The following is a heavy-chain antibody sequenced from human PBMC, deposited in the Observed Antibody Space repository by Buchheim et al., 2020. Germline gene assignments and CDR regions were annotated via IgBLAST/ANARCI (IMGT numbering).Heavy chain of an antibody. Sequence: QVQLQESGPGLVKPSETLSLTCTVSGGSVSSGSYYWSWIRQPPGKGLEWIGYIYYSGSTNYNPSLKSRVTISVDTSKNQFSLKLSSVTAADTAVYYCAREDLTACSSTSCYTGFDYWGQGTL. CDR1: GGSVSSGSYY. J-gene: IGHJ4*02. V-gene: IGHV4-61*01. D-gene: IGHD2-2*02. CDR3: AREDLTACSSTSCYTGFDY. CDR2: IYYSGST.